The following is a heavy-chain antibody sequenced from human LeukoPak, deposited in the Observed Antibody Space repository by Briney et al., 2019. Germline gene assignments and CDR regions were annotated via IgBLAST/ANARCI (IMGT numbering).Heavy chain of an antibody. CDR2: INSDGSST. D-gene: IGHD3-10*01. J-gene: IGHJ4*02. CDR1: GFAFRNYW. V-gene: IGHV3-74*03. CDR3: ASDQWGGRYYVEDY. Sequence: GGSLRLSCAASGFAFRNYWMHWVRQAPGKGLVWVSRINSDGSSTKYADSVKGRFTISRDKTKNTLYLQMNRLRDEDTAVYYCASDQWGGRYYVEDYWGQGTLVTASS.